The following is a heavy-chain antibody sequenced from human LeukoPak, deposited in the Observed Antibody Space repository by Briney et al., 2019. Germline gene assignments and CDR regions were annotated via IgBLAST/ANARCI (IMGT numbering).Heavy chain of an antibody. CDR2: IKQDGSEK. V-gene: IGHV3-7*01. J-gene: IGHJ6*03. CDR1: GFTFSSYW. Sequence: GGSLRLSCAASGFTFSSYWMSWVRQAPGKGLEWVANIKQDGSEKYYVDSVKGRLTISRDNAKNSLYLQMNSLRAEDTAVYYCAREASDWNYYYYLDVWGKGTTVTISS. D-gene: IGHD6-19*01. CDR3: AREASDWNYYYYLDV.